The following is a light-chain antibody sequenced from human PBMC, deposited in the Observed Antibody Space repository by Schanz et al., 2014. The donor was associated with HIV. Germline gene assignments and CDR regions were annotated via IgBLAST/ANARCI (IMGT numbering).Light chain of an antibody. CDR1: SSDVGGYDY. CDR3: ASYTTSHTFV. Sequence: QSALTQPASVSGSPGQSISISCTGTSSDVGGYDYVSWYQKHPDKAPRLIIYDVSNRPSGVSSRFSGSKSGNTASLTISGLQAEDEADYYCASYTTSHTFVFGTGTKLTVL. J-gene: IGLJ1*01. V-gene: IGLV2-14*03. CDR2: DVS.